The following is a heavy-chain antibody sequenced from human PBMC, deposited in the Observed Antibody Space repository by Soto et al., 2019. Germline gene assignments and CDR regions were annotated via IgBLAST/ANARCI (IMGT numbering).Heavy chain of an antibody. CDR3: ARAYCGGDCYFFNDAFDI. CDR1: GFTFSSYG. J-gene: IGHJ3*02. Sequence: PGGSLRLSCAASGFTFSSYGMHWVRQAPGKGLEWVAVIWYDGSNKYYADSVKGRFTISRDNSKNTLYLQMNSLRAEDTAVYYCARAYCGGDCYFFNDAFDIWGQGTMVTVSS. D-gene: IGHD2-21*01. CDR2: IWYDGSNK. V-gene: IGHV3-33*01.